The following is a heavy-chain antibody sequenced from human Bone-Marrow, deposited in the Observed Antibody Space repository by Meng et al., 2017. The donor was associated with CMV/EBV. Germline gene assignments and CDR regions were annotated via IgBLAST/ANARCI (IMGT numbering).Heavy chain of an antibody. V-gene: IGHV3-23*01. Sequence: GESLKISCAASGFTFSSYEMNWVRQAPGKGLEWVSAISGSGGSTYYADSVKGRFTISRDNSKNTLYLQMNSLRAEDTAVYYCAKDAVAVAGTWWFDPWGQGTLVTVSS. CDR2: ISGSGGST. CDR1: GFTFSSYE. CDR3: AKDAVAVAGTWWFDP. J-gene: IGHJ5*02. D-gene: IGHD6-19*01.